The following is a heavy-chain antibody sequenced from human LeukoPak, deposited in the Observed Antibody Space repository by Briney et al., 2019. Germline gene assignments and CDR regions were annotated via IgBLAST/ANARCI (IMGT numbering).Heavy chain of an antibody. D-gene: IGHD2-15*01. CDR3: ARAAYCSDRSCYSWD. CDR1: GYTFTNYA. Sequence: ASVKVSCKASGYTFTNYAVKWVRQAPGQGLEWMGWINTNTGNPTYAQGFTGRFVLSLDTSVNTAYLEISSLKPEDTAMYYCARAAYCSDRSCYSWDWGQGTLVTVSS. J-gene: IGHJ4*02. CDR2: INTNTGNP. V-gene: IGHV7-4-1*02.